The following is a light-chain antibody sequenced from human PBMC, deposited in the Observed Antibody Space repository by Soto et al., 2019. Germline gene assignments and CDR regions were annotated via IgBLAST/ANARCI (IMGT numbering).Light chain of an antibody. CDR1: SSDVGGYNF. CDR3: SSFAGGNNLL. V-gene: IGLV2-8*01. J-gene: IGLJ2*01. Sequence: QSALTQPPSASGSPGQSVTISCTGTSSDVGGYNFVSWYQQHPGKAPKLLIYEVSKRPSGVPDRFSGSKSDNTASLTVSGLQAEDEADYYCSSFAGGNNLLFGGGTKAHRP. CDR2: EVS.